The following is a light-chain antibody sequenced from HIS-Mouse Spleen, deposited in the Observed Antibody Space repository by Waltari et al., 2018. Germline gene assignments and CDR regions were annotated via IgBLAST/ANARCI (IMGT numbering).Light chain of an antibody. CDR1: ALPKKY. J-gene: IGLJ2*01. CDR3: YSTDSSGNHRV. Sequence: SYELTQPPSVSVSPGQTARITCSGDALPKKYAYWYQQKSGQAPVLVIYEDRKRPSGFPGRLSGSSSGTMATLTISGAQVEDEADYYCYSTDSSGNHRVFGGGTKLTVL. CDR2: EDR. V-gene: IGLV3-10*01.